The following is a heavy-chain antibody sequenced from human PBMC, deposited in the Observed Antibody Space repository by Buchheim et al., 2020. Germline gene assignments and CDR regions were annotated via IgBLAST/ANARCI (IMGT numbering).Heavy chain of an antibody. CDR1: GFSVSDYY. CDR3: ARALGYCSTPTCNNWFDP. CDR2: ITSSGTTI. Sequence: QVQLVESGGGLVQPGGSLRLSCAASGFSVSDYYMIWIRQAPGKGLEWVSYITSSGTTIYYADSVKGRFTISRDNTTNSLYLQLNSLRADDTAVYYCARALGYCSTPTCNNWFDPWGQGTL. J-gene: IGHJ5*02. V-gene: IGHV3-11*01. D-gene: IGHD2-2*01.